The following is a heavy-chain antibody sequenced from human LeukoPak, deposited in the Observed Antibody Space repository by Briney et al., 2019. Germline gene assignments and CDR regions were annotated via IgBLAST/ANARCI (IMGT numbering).Heavy chain of an antibody. J-gene: IGHJ3*02. D-gene: IGHD3-22*01. CDR2: IYTSGST. V-gene: IGHV4-4*07. CDR1: GGSISSYY. Sequence: PSETLSLTCTVSGGSISSYYWSWIRQPVGKGLEWSGRIYTSGSTYYSPSLKSRVTMSVDTSKNQFSLKLSSVTAADTAVYYCARERYYYDSSGYHSDAFDIWGQGTMVTVSS. CDR3: ARERYYYDSSGYHSDAFDI.